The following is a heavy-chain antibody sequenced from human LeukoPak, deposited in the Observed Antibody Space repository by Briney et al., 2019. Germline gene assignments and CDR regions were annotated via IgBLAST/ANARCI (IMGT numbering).Heavy chain of an antibody. Sequence: SETLSLTCTVSGGSISSYYWSWIRQPPGKGLEWIGYIYYSGSTNYNPSLKSRVTISVDTSKNQFSLKLSSVTAADTAVYYCARLGYSSGWYYFDYWGQGTLVTVSP. D-gene: IGHD6-19*01. V-gene: IGHV4-59*01. CDR3: ARLGYSSGWYYFDY. CDR1: GGSISSYY. CDR2: IYYSGST. J-gene: IGHJ4*02.